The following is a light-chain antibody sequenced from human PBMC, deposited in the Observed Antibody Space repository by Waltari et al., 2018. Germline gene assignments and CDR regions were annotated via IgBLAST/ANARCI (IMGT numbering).Light chain of an antibody. CDR3: CSYAGRITFVV. Sequence: QSALTQPASVSGSPGQSITIPCTGTRSDLGGYNFVSWYQQHPGKAPKVLIYEGPKRPSGISNRFSGSKSGNTASLTISGLQAEDEADYYCCSYAGRITFVVFGGGTKLTVL. CDR2: EGP. V-gene: IGLV2-23*01. CDR1: RSDLGGYNF. J-gene: IGLJ2*01.